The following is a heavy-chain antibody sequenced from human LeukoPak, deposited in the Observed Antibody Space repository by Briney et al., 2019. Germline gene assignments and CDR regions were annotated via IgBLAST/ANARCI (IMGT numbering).Heavy chain of an antibody. J-gene: IGHJ4*02. Sequence: ASVKVSCKASGYTFSDYYIHWVRQAPGQGLEWMAWINPKSGVTKYAEKFQGRVTMTRDTSISTAYMEMSSLRNDDTAVYYCAGDRQWLVLVYWGQGTLVTVSS. D-gene: IGHD6-19*01. CDR2: INPKSGVT. CDR1: GYTFSDYY. CDR3: AGDRQWLVLVY. V-gene: IGHV1-2*02.